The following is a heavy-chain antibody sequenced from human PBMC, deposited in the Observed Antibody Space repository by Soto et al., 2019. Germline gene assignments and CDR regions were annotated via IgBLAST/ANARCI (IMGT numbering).Heavy chain of an antibody. J-gene: IGHJ4*02. CDR1: GFTFSDYG. CDR3: ARGFKIDWFVEMEY. Sequence: EVQLLESGGGLVQPGGSLRLSCAASGFTFSDYGMSWVRQAPGEGLEWVSSISGSGDKIYYVDSVKGRFTVYRDNSKKTLFLELNSLKAEDTAVYYCARGFKIDWFVEMEYWGQGSLVTVSS. V-gene: IGHV3-23*01. CDR2: ISGSGDKI. D-gene: IGHD3-9*01.